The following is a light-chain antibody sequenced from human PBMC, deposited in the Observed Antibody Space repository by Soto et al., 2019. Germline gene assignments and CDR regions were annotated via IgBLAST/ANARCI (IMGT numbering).Light chain of an antibody. Sequence: QSALTQPASVSGSPGQSITISCTGTSSDVGGYNYVSWYQQHPGKAPKLMIYEVSNRPSGVSNRFSGSKSGNTASLTISGLQAEDEADYYCSSYTSSSTKVFGTGTKHRP. CDR2: EVS. CDR3: SSYTSSSTKV. CDR1: SSDVGGYNY. J-gene: IGLJ1*01. V-gene: IGLV2-14*01.